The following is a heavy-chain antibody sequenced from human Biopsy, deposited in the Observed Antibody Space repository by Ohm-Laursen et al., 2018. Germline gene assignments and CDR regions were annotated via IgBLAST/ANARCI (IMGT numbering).Heavy chain of an antibody. CDR3: STGGGDFYYNGMDV. CDR2: IKSKFDGETT. D-gene: IGHD3-16*01. V-gene: IGHV3-15*01. Sequence: GSLRLSCTASGFTFGDAWMSWIRQAPGKGLGWVGRIKSKFDGETTDYAAPVKGRFIISRDDSKSTLFLQMNSLKVEDTGVYFCSTGGGDFYYNGMDVWGQGTTVTVSS. CDR1: GFTFGDAW. J-gene: IGHJ6*02.